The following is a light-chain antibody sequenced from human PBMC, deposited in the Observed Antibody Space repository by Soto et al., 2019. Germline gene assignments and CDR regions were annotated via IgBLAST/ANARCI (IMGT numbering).Light chain of an antibody. CDR2: LNNDGSH. J-gene: IGLJ2*01. V-gene: IGLV4-69*01. CDR3: QTWGTGFQV. CDR1: SGHSSYA. Sequence: QLVLTQSPSASASLGASVKLTCTLSSGHSSYAIAWHQMQPGKGPRYLMDLNNDGSHTKGDGIPDRFSGSSSGAERYLIISSLQSEDEADYYCQTWGTGFQVFGGGTKLTAL.